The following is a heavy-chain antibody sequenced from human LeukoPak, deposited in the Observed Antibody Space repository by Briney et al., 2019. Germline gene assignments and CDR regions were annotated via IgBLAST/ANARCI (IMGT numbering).Heavy chain of an antibody. Sequence: KPSETLSLTCTVSGDSISSPSDYWGWIRQPPGKGLEWIGNIYYNGSTYHNPSLKSRVTISVDTSKNQFSLKLSSVSAADTALYYCARLAGHDGSLWGQGTMVTVSS. CDR1: GDSISSPSDY. CDR2: IYYNGST. CDR3: ARLAGHDGSL. J-gene: IGHJ3*01. D-gene: IGHD1-26*01. V-gene: IGHV4-39*01.